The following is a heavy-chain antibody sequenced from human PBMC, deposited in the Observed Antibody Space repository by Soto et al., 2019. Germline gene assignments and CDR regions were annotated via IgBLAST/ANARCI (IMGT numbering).Heavy chain of an antibody. CDR3: AHSRGYNGYEGPPLYEMDV. D-gene: IGHD5-12*01. Sequence: SGPTLVNPTETLTLTCTVSGFSLSNARMGVSWIRQPPGKTLEWLALIYWNDFKRYTPSLESRLTITKDTSKNQVILTVTNVDPADTATYYCAHSRGYNGYEGPPLYEMDVWGQGTTVTVSS. CDR2: IYWNDFK. J-gene: IGHJ6*02. V-gene: IGHV2-5*01. CDR1: GFSLSNARMG.